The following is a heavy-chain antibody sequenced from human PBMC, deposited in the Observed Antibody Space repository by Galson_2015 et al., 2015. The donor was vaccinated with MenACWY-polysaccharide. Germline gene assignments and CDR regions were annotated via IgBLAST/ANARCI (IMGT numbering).Heavy chain of an antibody. CDR2: INSDGRST. V-gene: IGHV3-74*01. J-gene: IGHJ2*01. CDR1: GFTFSGNW. CDR3: VKMGGRYRTYWYFDL. D-gene: IGHD1-14*01. Sequence: SLRLSCAASGFTFSGNWMHWVRQAPGKGLVWVSRINSDGRSTSYADSVKGRFTISRDNAKNTLFLQMNSLRAEDTAVYYCVKMGGRYRTYWYFDLWGRGTLVTVSS.